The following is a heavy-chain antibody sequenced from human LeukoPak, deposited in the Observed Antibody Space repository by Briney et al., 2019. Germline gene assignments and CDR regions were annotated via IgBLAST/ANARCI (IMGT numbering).Heavy chain of an antibody. CDR1: GYTFTSYD. CDR3: ARGDSSSWFYYYYGMDV. CDR2: MNPNSGNT. Sequence: ASVKVSFKASGYTFTSYDINWVRQATGQGLEWMGWMNPNSGNTGYAQKFQGRVTMTRNTSISTAYMELSSLRSEDTAVYYCARGDSSSWFYYYYGMDVWGQGTTVTVSS. V-gene: IGHV1-8*01. J-gene: IGHJ6*02. D-gene: IGHD6-13*01.